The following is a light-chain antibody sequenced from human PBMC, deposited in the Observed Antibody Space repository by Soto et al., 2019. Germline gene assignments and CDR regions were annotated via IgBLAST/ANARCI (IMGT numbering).Light chain of an antibody. CDR1: SSDIGVYNY. CDR3: SSYTTSNTYV. Sequence: QSALIQPASVSGSPGQSITFSCTGTSSDIGVYNYVSWYQQHPGKAPKLMIYEVNNRPSGVSNRFSGSKSGNTASLTISGLQAEDEADYYCSSYTTSNTYVFGTGTKLTVL. V-gene: IGLV2-14*01. CDR2: EVN. J-gene: IGLJ1*01.